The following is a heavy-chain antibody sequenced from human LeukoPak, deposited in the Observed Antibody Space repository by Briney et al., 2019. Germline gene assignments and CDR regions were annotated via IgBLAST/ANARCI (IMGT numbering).Heavy chain of an antibody. V-gene: IGHV1-2*02. D-gene: IGHD5-12*01. J-gene: IGHJ4*02. CDR1: GYTFTGYY. CDR2: INPNSGGT. CDR3: ARSRYSGYDCLDY. Sequence: ASVKVSCKASGYTFTGYYMHWVRQAPGQGLEWMGWINPNSGGTNYAQKFQGRVTMTRDTSISTAYMELSRLRSDDTAVYYCARSRYSGYDCLDYWGQGTLATVSS.